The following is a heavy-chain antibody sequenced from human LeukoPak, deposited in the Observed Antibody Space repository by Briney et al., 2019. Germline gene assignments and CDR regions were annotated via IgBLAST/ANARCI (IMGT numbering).Heavy chain of an antibody. V-gene: IGHV4-38-2*02. CDR1: GYSISSGYY. CDR3: ASAQLWLPFDY. J-gene: IGHJ4*02. Sequence: PSETLSLTCTVSGYSISSGYYWGWIRQPPGKGLEWIGSIYHSGSTYYNPSLKSRVTISADTSKNQFSLKLSSVTAADTAVYYCASAQLWLPFDYWGQGTLVTVSS. D-gene: IGHD5-18*01. CDR2: IYHSGST.